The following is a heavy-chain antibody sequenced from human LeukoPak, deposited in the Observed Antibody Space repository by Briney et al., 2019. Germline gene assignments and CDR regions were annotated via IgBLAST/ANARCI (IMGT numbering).Heavy chain of an antibody. Sequence: PGGSLRLSCAASGFIFSNYAMAWVRQAPGKGLEWLSGINGNGGATYYADSVKGQFTISRDNSKNTLYLQINSLGADDTAIYYCAKDPSGMDVWGQGTTVTVSS. CDR1: GFIFSNYA. CDR3: AKDPSGMDV. V-gene: IGHV3-23*01. J-gene: IGHJ6*02. CDR2: INGNGGAT.